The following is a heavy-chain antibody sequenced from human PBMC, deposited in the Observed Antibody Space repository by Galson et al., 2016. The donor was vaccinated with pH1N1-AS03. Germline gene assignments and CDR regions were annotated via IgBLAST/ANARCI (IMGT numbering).Heavy chain of an antibody. CDR2: VNGDGSST. J-gene: IGHJ4*02. Sequence: SLRLSCAASGFTFSNLWMHWVRQGPGKGLVWVARVNGDGSSTTYADSVKGRFTISRDNAKNTVYLQMTSLRAEDTAVYYCATGRGYYYEYWGQGTLVTVSS. CDR1: GFTFSNLW. D-gene: IGHD3-10*01. CDR3: ATGRGYYYEY. V-gene: IGHV3-74*01.